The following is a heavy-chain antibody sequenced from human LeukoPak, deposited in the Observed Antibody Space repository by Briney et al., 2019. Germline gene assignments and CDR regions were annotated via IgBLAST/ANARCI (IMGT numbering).Heavy chain of an antibody. D-gene: IGHD3-3*01. V-gene: IGHV4-39*01. CDR3: ARLGAGPTYYDFWSGYSSFYFDY. CDR2: IHYPGNT. J-gene: IGHJ4*02. Sequence: SETLSLTCTVSGGSTSSSNYHWGWIRQPPGKGLEWIGGIHYPGNTYYNPSLKSRVTISVDTSKNQFSLKLSSVTAADTAVYYCARLGAGPTYYDFWSGYSSFYFDYWGQGTLVTVSS. CDR1: GGSTSSSNYH.